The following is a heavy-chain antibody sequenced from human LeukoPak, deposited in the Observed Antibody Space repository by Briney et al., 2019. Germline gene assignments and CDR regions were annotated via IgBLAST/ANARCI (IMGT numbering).Heavy chain of an antibody. J-gene: IGHJ4*02. Sequence: ASVKVSCKASGYTFTSYGISWVRQAPGQGLEWMGWISAYNDNTNYAQKLQGRVTMTTDTSTSTAYMELRSLRSDDTAVYYCARAGREMATIFHPRDYWGQGTLVTVSS. CDR3: ARAGREMATIFHPRDY. CDR2: ISAYNDNT. CDR1: GYTFTSYG. D-gene: IGHD5-24*01. V-gene: IGHV1-18*01.